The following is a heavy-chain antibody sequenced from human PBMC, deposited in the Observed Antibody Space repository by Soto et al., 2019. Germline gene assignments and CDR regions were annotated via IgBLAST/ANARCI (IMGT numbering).Heavy chain of an antibody. D-gene: IGHD3-10*01. CDR3: VRQGIGPLHGLVDV. Sequence: PSETLCLTCTVSSDNTRTHNWGWIRQTPGKGLEWIGYIYETGSTSYNPSLNSRVTISLDRSTKQLSLKLSSATAADTAMYPCVRQGIGPLHGLVDVWGRGTTVTV. V-gene: IGHV4-59*08. CDR1: SDNTRTHN. J-gene: IGHJ6*02. CDR2: IYETGST.